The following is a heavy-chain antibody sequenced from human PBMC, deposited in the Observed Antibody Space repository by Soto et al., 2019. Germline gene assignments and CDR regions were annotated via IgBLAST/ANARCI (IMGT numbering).Heavy chain of an antibody. D-gene: IGHD6-19*01. J-gene: IGHJ4*02. CDR1: GGSISCSY. CDR3: ARSVAVPGAHIDY. Sequence: NPSETLSLTCSVSGGSISCSYWSWIRQSPGKGLEWLGYVYYTGSTNYSPSLRSRVSISVDTSKNEFSLRLSSVTAADTAVYFCARSVAVPGAHIDYWGQGTRVTVSS. V-gene: IGHV4-59*01. CDR2: VYYTGST.